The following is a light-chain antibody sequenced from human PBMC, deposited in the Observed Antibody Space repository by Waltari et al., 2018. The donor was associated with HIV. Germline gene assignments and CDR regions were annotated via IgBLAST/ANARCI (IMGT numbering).Light chain of an antibody. V-gene: IGLV4-69*01. CDR3: QTWGTGILV. Sequence: QLVLTQSPSASASLGASVKLTCTLSSGHSSSAIPWHQQQPEKGPRYLMKLNSDGSHSKGDGIPDRFSGSSSGAERYLTISSLQSEDEADYYCQTWGTGILVFGGGTNLTVL. CDR2: LNSDGSH. J-gene: IGLJ3*02. CDR1: SGHSSSA.